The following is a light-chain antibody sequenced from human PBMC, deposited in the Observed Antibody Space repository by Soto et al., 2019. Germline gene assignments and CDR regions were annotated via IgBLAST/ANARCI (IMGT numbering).Light chain of an antibody. CDR2: DAS. Sequence: DIVFTQSPSTLSLSPGARATLSCRASQSVSNYLAWYQQKPGQAPSLLIYDASKRATGIPARFSGSGSGTDFPLTISSLEPEDSAVDDCQQRSLRLTFGGGTKVDIK. V-gene: IGKV3-11*01. CDR1: QSVSNY. J-gene: IGKJ4*01. CDR3: QQRSLRLT.